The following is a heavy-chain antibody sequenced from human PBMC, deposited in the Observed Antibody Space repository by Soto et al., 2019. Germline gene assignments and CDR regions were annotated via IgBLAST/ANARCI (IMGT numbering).Heavy chain of an antibody. D-gene: IGHD4-17*01. CDR1: GFTFSSYG. CDR3: ANDDGDYGFDN. Sequence: EVQLLESGGGLVQPGGSLRLSCAASGFTFSSYGMSWVRQAPGEGLEWVSAISGSGGKTYYADSVRGRFTISRDNSKTTLYLQMKTLRAEDTAVYYCANDDGDYGFDNWGQGTLVTVSS. CDR2: ISGSGGKT. V-gene: IGHV3-23*01. J-gene: IGHJ4*02.